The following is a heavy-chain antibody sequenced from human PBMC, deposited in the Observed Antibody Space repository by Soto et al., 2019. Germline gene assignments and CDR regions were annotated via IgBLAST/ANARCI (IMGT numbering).Heavy chain of an antibody. CDR1: GYIFIGFY. D-gene: IGHD3-22*01. J-gene: IGHJ4*02. CDR2: INPDSGGT. V-gene: IGHV1-2*02. Sequence: QVQLVQSGAEVKKSGASVKVSCKASGYIFIGFYMHWVRQAPRQGLEWKGWINPDSGGTNYAQRFQGRVTMTRDASVNTAYMELSGLRSDDTAVYYCARYVHDSSGHYSYGGQGTLVTVSS. CDR3: ARYVHDSSGHYSY.